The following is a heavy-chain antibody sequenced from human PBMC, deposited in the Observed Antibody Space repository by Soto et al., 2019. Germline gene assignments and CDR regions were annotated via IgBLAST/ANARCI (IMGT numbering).Heavy chain of an antibody. CDR2: IYYSGST. J-gene: IGHJ4*02. CDR1: GGSISSYY. CDR3: ARTSRRITIFGVVTTLDY. Sequence: LSLTCTVSGGSISSYYWSWIRQPPGKGLEWIGYIYYSGSTNYNPSLKSRVTISVDTSKNQFSLKLSSVTAADTAVYYCARTSRRITIFGVVTTLDYWGQGTLVTVSS. V-gene: IGHV4-59*01. D-gene: IGHD3-3*01.